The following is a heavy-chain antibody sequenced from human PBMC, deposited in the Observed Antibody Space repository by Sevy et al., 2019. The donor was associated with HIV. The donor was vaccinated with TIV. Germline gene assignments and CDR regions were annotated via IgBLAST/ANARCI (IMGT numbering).Heavy chain of an antibody. D-gene: IGHD2-15*01. CDR1: GFSLSDHA. CDR3: ARFVGYCSGGRCSIIDS. V-gene: IGHV3-30*04. CDR2: ISYNGRNQ. J-gene: IGHJ4*02. Sequence: GGSLRLSCAASGFSLSDHAVSWVRQTPGKGLEWLAVISYNGRNQYYADSVKGRFTISKDDSKNTLYLQLNSLRAEDTAVYYCARFVGYCSGGRCSIIDSWGQGTLVTVSS.